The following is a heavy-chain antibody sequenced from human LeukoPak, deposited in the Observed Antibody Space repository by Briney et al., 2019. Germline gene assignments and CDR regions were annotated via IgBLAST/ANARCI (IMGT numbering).Heavy chain of an antibody. D-gene: IGHD3-10*01. CDR1: GGSISSGSYY. CDR3: ARESGSELLWFGELSYYFDY. CDR2: IYTSGST. Sequence: PSQTLSLTCTVSGGSISSGSYYWSWIRRPAGKGLEWIGRIYTSGSTNYNPSLKSRVTISVDTSKNQFSLKLSSVTAADTAVYYCARESGSELLWFGELSYYFDYWGQGTLVTVSS. V-gene: IGHV4-61*02. J-gene: IGHJ4*02.